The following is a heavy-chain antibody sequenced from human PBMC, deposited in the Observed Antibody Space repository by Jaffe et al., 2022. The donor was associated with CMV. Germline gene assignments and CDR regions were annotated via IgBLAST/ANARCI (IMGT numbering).Heavy chain of an antibody. Sequence: QVQLVQSGAEVKKPGASVKVSCKASGYTFTSYAMHWVRQAPGQRLEWMGWINAGNGNTKYSQKFQGRVTITRDTSASTAYMELSSLRSEDTAVYYCARLGRYCSSTSCYVYFDYWGQGTLVTVSS. CDR1: GYTFTSYA. V-gene: IGHV1-3*01. CDR3: ARLGRYCSSTSCYVYFDY. J-gene: IGHJ4*02. D-gene: IGHD2-2*01. CDR2: INAGNGNT.